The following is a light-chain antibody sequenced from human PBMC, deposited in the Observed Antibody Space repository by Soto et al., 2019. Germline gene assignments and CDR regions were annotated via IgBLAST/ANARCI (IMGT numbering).Light chain of an antibody. V-gene: IGKV3-20*01. Sequence: EIVLTQSPGTLSLSPGERATLSCRASQSVSSSYLAWYQQKPGQAPRLLIYGASSRATGIPDRFSGSGSGTEFTLTISRLEPEDFAVYYCQQYGSSPRTFGQGTKVELK. CDR1: QSVSSSY. J-gene: IGKJ1*01. CDR2: GAS. CDR3: QQYGSSPRT.